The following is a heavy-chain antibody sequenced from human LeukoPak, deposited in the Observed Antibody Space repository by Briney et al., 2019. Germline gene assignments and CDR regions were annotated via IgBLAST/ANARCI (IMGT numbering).Heavy chain of an antibody. Sequence: GGSLRLSCAASGFTFGSYWMHWVRQAPGKGLVWVSRINSDGSSTSYADSVKGRFTISRDNAKNTLYLQMNSLRVEDTAVYYCAREDTGVAFDVWGQGTTVTV. V-gene: IGHV3-74*01. CDR2: INSDGSST. D-gene: IGHD2-8*01. J-gene: IGHJ3*01. CDR1: GFTFGSYW. CDR3: AREDTGVAFDV.